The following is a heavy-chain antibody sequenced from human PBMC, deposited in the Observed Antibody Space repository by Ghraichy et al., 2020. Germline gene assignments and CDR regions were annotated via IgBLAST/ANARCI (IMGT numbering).Heavy chain of an antibody. J-gene: IGHJ4*02. V-gene: IGHV1-18*04. CDR3: ARDKPYYYDSSGYST. Sequence: ASVKVSCKASGYTFTSYGISWVRQAPGQRLEWMGWISAYNGNTNYAQKLQGRVTMTTDTSTSTAYMELRSLRSDDTAVYYCARDKPYYYDSSGYSTWGQGTLVTVSS. D-gene: IGHD3-22*01. CDR2: ISAYNGNT. CDR1: GYTFTSYG.